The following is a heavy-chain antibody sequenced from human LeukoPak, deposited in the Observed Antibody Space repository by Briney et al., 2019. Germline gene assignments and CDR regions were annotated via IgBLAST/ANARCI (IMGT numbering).Heavy chain of an antibody. CDR2: IYNSGST. V-gene: IGHV4-59*01. CDR3: ARWVVIAGLWYFDF. J-gene: IGHJ2*01. Sequence: SETLSLTCTVSGGSISSYYWSWIRQPPGKGLEWIGYIYNSGSTRYNPSLKSRVTISVDTSKNQFSLKLSSVTAADTAVYYCARWVVIAGLWYFDFWGRGTLVTVSS. CDR1: GGSISSYY. D-gene: IGHD2-2*01.